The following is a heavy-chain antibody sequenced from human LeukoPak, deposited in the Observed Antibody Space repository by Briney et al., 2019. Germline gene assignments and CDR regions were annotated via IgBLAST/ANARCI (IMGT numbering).Heavy chain of an antibody. D-gene: IGHD6-19*01. Sequence: PSETLSLTCTVSGGSISSSSYYWGWIRQPPGKGLEWIGSIYYSGSTYYNPSLKSRVTISVDTPKNQFSLKLSSVTAADTAVYYCARHSSGRYYYFDYWGQGTLVTVSS. V-gene: IGHV4-39*01. CDR2: IYYSGST. J-gene: IGHJ4*02. CDR3: ARHSSGRYYYFDY. CDR1: GGSISSSSYY.